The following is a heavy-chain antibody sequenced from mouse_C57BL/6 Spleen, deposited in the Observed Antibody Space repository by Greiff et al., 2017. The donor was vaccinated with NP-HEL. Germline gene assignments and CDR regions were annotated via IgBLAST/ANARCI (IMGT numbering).Heavy chain of an antibody. CDR2: IYPSDSET. J-gene: IGHJ4*01. CDR1: GYTFTSYW. D-gene: IGHD2-2*01. CDR3: ARRGYDMNAMDY. V-gene: IGHV1-61*01. Sequence: VQLQQPGAELVRPGSSVKLSCKASGYTFTSYWMDWVKQRPGQGLEWIGNIYPSDSETHYNQKFKDKATLTVDKSSSTAYMQLSSLTSEDSAVYYCARRGYDMNAMDYWGQGTSVTVSS.